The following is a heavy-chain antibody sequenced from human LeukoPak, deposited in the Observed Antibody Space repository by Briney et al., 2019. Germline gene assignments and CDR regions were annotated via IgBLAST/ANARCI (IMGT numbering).Heavy chain of an antibody. V-gene: IGHV4-59*01. CDR3: ARVPDYDILTGFDY. D-gene: IGHD3-9*01. Sequence: PSETLSLTCTVSGGSISSYYWSWIRQPPGKGLEWIGYIYYSGSTNYNPSLKSRVTTSVDTSKNQFSLKLSSVTAADTAVYYCARVPDYDILTGFDYWGQGTLVTVSS. CDR2: IYYSGST. J-gene: IGHJ4*02. CDR1: GGSISSYY.